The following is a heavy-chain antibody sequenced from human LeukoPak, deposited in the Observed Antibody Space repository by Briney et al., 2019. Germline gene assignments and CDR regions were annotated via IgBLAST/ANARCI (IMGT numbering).Heavy chain of an antibody. V-gene: IGHV4-34*01. D-gene: IGHD6-13*01. CDR1: GGSFSGYY. CDR3: ARLSESSWQLADC. J-gene: IGHJ4*02. CDR2: INHSGST. Sequence: SETLSLTCAVYGGSFSGYYWSWIRQPPGKGLEWIGEINHSGSTNYNPSLKSRVTISVDTSKNQFSLKLSSVTAADTAVYYCARLSESSWQLADCWGQGTLVTVSS.